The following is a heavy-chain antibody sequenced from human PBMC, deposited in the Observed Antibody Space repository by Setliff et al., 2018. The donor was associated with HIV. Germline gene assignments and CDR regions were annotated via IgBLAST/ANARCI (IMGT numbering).Heavy chain of an antibody. CDR2: IKQDGSEK. CDR1: GFTFSSYW. V-gene: IGHV3-7*03. Sequence: LRLSCAASGFTFSSYWMSWVRQAPGKGLEWVANIKQDGSEKFYMDSVKGRFIISRDNAKNSSYLHMNNLRVEDTAGYYCVKALSGPPPDCSSPNCYICKWFDPWGQGTLVTVSS. D-gene: IGHD2-2*01. CDR3: VKALSGPPPDCSSPNCYICKWFDP. J-gene: IGHJ5*02.